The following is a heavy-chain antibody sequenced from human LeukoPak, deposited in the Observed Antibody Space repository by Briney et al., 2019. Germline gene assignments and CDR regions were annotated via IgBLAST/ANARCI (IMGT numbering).Heavy chain of an antibody. CDR1: GGSISSYY. Sequence: SETLSLTCTVSGGSISSYYWSWIRQPAGKGLEWIGRIYTSGSTNCNPSLKSRVTMSVDTSKNHFSLKLSSVTAADTAVYYCARDPSYRSSWYPDDYWGQGTLVTVSS. V-gene: IGHV4-4*07. CDR3: ARDPSYRSSWYPDDY. J-gene: IGHJ4*02. CDR2: IYTSGST. D-gene: IGHD6-13*01.